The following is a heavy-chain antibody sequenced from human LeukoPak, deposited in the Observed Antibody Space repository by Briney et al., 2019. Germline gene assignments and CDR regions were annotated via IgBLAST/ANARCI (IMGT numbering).Heavy chain of an antibody. V-gene: IGHV4-30-2*01. D-gene: IGHD2-2*02. Sequence: PSETLSLTCTVSGGSISSGGYYWSWIRQPPGKGLEWIGYIYHSGSTYYNPSLKSRVTISVNRSKNQFSLKLSSVTAADTAVYYCARASNAIPAAIEFDPWGQGTLVTVSS. CDR3: ARASNAIPAAIEFDP. CDR2: IYHSGST. J-gene: IGHJ5*02. CDR1: GGSISSGGYY.